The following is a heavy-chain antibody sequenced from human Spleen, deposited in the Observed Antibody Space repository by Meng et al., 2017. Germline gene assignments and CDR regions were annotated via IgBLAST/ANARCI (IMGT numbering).Heavy chain of an antibody. V-gene: IGHV4-4*02. CDR1: GGSISSSNW. CDR2: IYHSGST. D-gene: IGHD3-22*01. CDR3: ARLILDSSGYYYIMDY. J-gene: IGHJ4*02. Sequence: GQLPESGAGLGKPSGTLSRTCGVSGGSISSSNWWTWVRQPPGKGLEWIGEIYHSGSTNYSPSLKSRVTLSVDKSKNQFSLKLRSVTAADTAVYYCARLILDSSGYYYIMDYWGQGTLVTVSS.